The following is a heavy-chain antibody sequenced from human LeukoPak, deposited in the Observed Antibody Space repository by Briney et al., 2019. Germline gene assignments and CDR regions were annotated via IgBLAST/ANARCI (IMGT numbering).Heavy chain of an antibody. J-gene: IGHJ6*03. V-gene: IGHV3-23*01. D-gene: IGHD3-10*01. CDR3: AKVMVQGVMVEPEYHYYMDV. CDR2: ISGSGGST. CDR1: GFTFSSYA. Sequence: PGGSLRLSCAASGFTFSSYAMSWVRQAPGKGLEWVSAISGSGGSTYYADSVKGRFTISRDNSKNTLYLQMNSLRAEDTAVYYCAKVMVQGVMVEPEYHYYMDVWGKGTTVTVSS.